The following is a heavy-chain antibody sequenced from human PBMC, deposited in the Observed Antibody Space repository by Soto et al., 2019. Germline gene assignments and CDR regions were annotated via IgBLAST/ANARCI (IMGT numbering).Heavy chain of an antibody. CDR3: ARHRIDSGSYSPLYYHYCYGMDV. V-gene: IGHV4-38-2*02. CDR2: IYSIGNT. J-gene: IGHJ6*02. D-gene: IGHD3-10*01. Sequence: PSETLSLTCTVSGASIRSSAYWGWIRQPPGKGLEWIGSIYSIGNTNYNPSLKSRVTISVDTSKNQFSLKLSSVTAADTAVYYCARHRIDSGSYSPLYYHYCYGMDVWGQGTTVTVSS. CDR1: GASIRSSAY.